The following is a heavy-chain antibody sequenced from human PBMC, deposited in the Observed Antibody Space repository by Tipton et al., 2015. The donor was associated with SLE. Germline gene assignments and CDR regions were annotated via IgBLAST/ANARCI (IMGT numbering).Heavy chain of an antibody. Sequence: TLSLTCAVYGGSFSGYYWSWIRQPPGKGLEWIGEINHSGSTNYNPSLKSRVTISVDTSKNQFSLKLSSVTAADTAVYYCARDGIAARPDAFDIWGQGTMVTVSS. CDR3: ARDGIAARPDAFDI. J-gene: IGHJ3*02. D-gene: IGHD6-6*01. CDR1: GGSFSGYY. CDR2: INHSGST. V-gene: IGHV4-34*01.